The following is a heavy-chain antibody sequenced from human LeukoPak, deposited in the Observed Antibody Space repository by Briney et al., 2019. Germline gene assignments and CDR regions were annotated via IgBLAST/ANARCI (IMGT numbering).Heavy chain of an antibody. CDR1: GFTVSSNY. CDR2: IYSGGST. D-gene: IGHD4-23*01. V-gene: IGHV3-53*05. Sequence: GGSLRLSCAASGFTVSSNYMSWVRQAPGKGLEWFSVIYSGGSTYYADSVKGRFTISRDNSKNTLYLQMNSLRVEDTAVYYCARGHPHGWELYLDYWGQGTLVTVSS. J-gene: IGHJ4*02. CDR3: ARGHPHGWELYLDY.